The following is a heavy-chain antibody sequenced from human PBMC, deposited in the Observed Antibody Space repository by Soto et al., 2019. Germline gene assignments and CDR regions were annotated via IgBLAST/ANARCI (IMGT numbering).Heavy chain of an antibody. CDR1: GYTFTSYA. V-gene: IGHV1-3*01. Sequence: ASVKVSCKASGYTFTSYAMHWVRQAPGQRLEWMGWINAGNGNTRYSQKFQGRVTITRDTSASTAYMELSSLRSEDTAVYYCARGLNGYLHYFDYWGQGTPVTVSS. CDR3: ARGLNGYLHYFDY. J-gene: IGHJ4*02. CDR2: INAGNGNT. D-gene: IGHD5-18*01.